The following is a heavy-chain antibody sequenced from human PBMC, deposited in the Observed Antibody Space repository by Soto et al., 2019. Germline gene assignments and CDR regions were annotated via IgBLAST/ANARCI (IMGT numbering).Heavy chain of an antibody. CDR1: GGSISSYY. D-gene: IGHD1-26*01. CDR2: IYYSGST. V-gene: IGHV4-59*08. Sequence: PSETLSLTCTVSGGSISSYYWSWIRQPPGKGLEWIGYIYYSGSTNYNPSLKSRVTISVDTSKNQFSLKLSSVTAADTAVYYCARLWYSGSCYYYYGMDVWGQGTTVTVSS. J-gene: IGHJ6*02. CDR3: ARLWYSGSCYYYYGMDV.